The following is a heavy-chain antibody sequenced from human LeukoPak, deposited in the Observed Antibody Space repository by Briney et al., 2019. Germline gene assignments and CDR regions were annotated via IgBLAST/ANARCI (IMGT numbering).Heavy chain of an antibody. CDR1: GFTFSDYY. CDR3: AGASSDGVVVDATSFDL. Sequence: SGGSLRLSCTASGFTFSDYYMSWIRQAPGKGLEWVSVIYKGGATYYADSVKGRFTISRDNSKNTWHLQLNSLRAEDTAVCYCAGASSDGVVVDATSFDLWGQGTLVIVSS. CDR2: IYKGGAT. J-gene: IGHJ4*02. D-gene: IGHD2-15*01. V-gene: IGHV3-66*01.